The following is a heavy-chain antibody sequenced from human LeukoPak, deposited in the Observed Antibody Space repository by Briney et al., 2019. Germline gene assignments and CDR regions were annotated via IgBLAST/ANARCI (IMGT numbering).Heavy chain of an antibody. CDR1: GYTFTGNY. CDR2: INPNTGET. CDR3: ARVSGSRVDP. V-gene: IGHV1-2*02. J-gene: IGHJ5*02. Sequence: ASVKVSCTTSGYTFTGNYMHWVRQAPGQGLEWMGWINPNTGETDFAQKFQGRHTMTRDTSISTAYMELTSLTSDDTAMYYCARVSGSRVDPWGQGTLVTVSS.